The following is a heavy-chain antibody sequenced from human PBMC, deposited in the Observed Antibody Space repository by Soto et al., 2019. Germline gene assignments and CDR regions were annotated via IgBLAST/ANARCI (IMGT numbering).Heavy chain of an antibody. Sequence: GGSLRLSCAASGFTFSSYGMHWVRQAPGKGLEWVAVISYDGSNKYYADSVKGRFTISRDNSKNTQNLQMNSLRAEDTAVYYCAKVYGSGRPHTYCFDYWGQGTLVTVSS. CDR2: ISYDGSNK. D-gene: IGHD3-10*01. V-gene: IGHV3-30*18. CDR1: GFTFSSYG. CDR3: AKVYGSGRPHTYCFDY. J-gene: IGHJ4*02.